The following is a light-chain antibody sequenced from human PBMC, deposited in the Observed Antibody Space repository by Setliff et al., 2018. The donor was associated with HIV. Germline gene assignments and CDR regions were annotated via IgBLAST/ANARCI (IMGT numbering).Light chain of an antibody. CDR1: SSDVGAYNY. J-gene: IGLJ2*01. Sequence: SALAQPPSASGSPGQSVTISCTGTSSDVGAYNYVSWYQQHPGKAPKLMIYEVNKRPSGVPDRFSGSKSGNTASLTVSGLQVEDEADYYCTSYAGSNNFVVFGGGTKVTVL. CDR3: TSYAGSNNFVV. V-gene: IGLV2-8*01. CDR2: EVN.